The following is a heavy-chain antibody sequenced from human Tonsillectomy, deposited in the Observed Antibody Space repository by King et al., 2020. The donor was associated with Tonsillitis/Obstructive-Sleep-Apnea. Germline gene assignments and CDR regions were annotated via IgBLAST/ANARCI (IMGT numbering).Heavy chain of an antibody. D-gene: IGHD2-2*01. V-gene: IGHV4-31*03. J-gene: IGHJ4*02. CDR3: ARGRPLYCSSSSCYPGGSFDY. CDR1: GGSISSGGYY. CDR2: IYYSGST. Sequence: VQLVESGPGLVKPSQPLSLTCTVSGGSISSGGYYWTWIRQHPGKGLQWIGYIYYSGSTYYNPSLKSRVTISVDTSKNQFSLKLSSVTAADTAVFYCARGRPLYCSSSSCYPGGSFDYWGQGTLVTVSS.